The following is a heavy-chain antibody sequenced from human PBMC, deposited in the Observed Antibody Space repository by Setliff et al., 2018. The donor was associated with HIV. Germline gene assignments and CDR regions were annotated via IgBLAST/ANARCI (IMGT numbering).Heavy chain of an antibody. Sequence: PSETLSLTCAVYGGPLSGHYWSWIRQPPGQGMEWIGETSHSGKTNYNPSLKSRVTISVDTSKNQFSLKLTSVTAADTAVYYCVTSSSWSSRLNFWGPGMLVTVSS. J-gene: IGHJ4*02. V-gene: IGHV4-34*01. CDR3: VTSSSWSSRLNF. CDR2: TSHSGKT. CDR1: GGPLSGHY. D-gene: IGHD2-2*01.